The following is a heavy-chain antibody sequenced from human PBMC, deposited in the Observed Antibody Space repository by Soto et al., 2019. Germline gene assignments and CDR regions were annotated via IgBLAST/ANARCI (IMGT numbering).Heavy chain of an antibody. CDR2: INHSGST. CDR1: GGSFSGYY. CDR3: ARDRLVPAAIQYYYYGMDV. Sequence: SETLSLTCAVYGGSFSGYYWSWIRQPPGKGLEWIGEINHSGSTNYNPSLKSRVTISVDTSKNQFSLKLSSVTAADTAVYYCARDRLVPAAIQYYYYGMDVWGQGTTVTVSS. J-gene: IGHJ6*02. D-gene: IGHD2-2*02. V-gene: IGHV4-34*01.